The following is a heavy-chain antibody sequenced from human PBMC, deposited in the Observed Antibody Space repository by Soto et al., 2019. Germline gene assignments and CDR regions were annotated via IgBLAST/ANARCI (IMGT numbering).Heavy chain of an antibody. Sequence: ASVKVSCKASGYTFTSYAISWVRQAPGQGLEWMGWISAYNGNTNYAQKFQGRVTITRDTSASTAYMELSSLRSEDTAVYYCAISYYYDSSGYYSTYFDYWGQGTLVTVSS. V-gene: IGHV1-18*01. J-gene: IGHJ4*02. CDR2: ISAYNGNT. CDR3: AISYYYDSSGYYSTYFDY. D-gene: IGHD3-22*01. CDR1: GYTFTSYA.